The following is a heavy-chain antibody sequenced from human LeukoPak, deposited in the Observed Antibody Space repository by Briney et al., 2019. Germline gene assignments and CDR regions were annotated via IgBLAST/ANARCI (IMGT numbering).Heavy chain of an antibody. V-gene: IGHV3-9*01. CDR1: GFNFDDYA. Sequence: GRSLRLSCAASGFNFDDYAMHWVRQAPGKGLEWVSGISWNSGSIGYADSVKGRFTISRDNAKNSLYLQMNSLRAEDTALYYCAKEIDILTGEYYFDYWGQGTLVTVSS. CDR3: AKEIDILTGEYYFDY. J-gene: IGHJ4*02. CDR2: ISWNSGSI. D-gene: IGHD3-9*01.